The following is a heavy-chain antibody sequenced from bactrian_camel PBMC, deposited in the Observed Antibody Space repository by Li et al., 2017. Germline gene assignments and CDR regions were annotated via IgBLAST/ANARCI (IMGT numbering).Heavy chain of an antibody. CDR2: VSNDGTT. CDR1: GYIFSTCG. CDR3: AATTRSWCLTRLSHGRDKYGY. J-gene: IGHJ4*01. D-gene: IGHD3*01. V-gene: IGHV3S53*01. Sequence: VQLVESGGGSVQAGGSLKLSCAASGYIFSTCGMGWYRQAPGKERELVSAVSNDGTTTYADSVKGRFTILQDKAKNTLYLQMNSLKTEDTAMYYCAATTRSWCLTRLSHGRDKYGYWGQGTQVTVS.